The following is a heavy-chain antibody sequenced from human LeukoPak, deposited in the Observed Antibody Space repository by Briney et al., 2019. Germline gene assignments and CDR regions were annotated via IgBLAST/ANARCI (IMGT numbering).Heavy chain of an antibody. Sequence: SGPALVKPTQTLTLTCTFSGFSLSTSGMCVTWIRQPPGKALEWLARIDWDDAKYYTTFLKTSLTISKDTSKNQVVLTMTNVDPVDTATYYCARIQPSTSNLFDFWGQGTPVTVPS. D-gene: IGHD1-14*01. J-gene: IGHJ4*02. V-gene: IGHV2-70*11. CDR2: IDWDDAK. CDR3: ARIQPSTSNLFDF. CDR1: GFSLSTSGMC.